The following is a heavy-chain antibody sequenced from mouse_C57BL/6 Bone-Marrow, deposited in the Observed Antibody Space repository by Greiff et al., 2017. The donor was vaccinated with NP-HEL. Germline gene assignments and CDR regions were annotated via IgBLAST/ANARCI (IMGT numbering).Heavy chain of an antibody. CDR2: ISDGGSYT. D-gene: IGHD1-1*01. V-gene: IGHV5-4*01. Sequence: EVMLVESGGGLVKPGGSLKLSCAASGFTFSSYAMSWVRQTPEKRLEWVATISDGGSYTYYPDNVKGRFTISRDNAKNNLYLQMSHLKSEDTAMYYCAREGGSSPFAYWGQGTLVTVSA. CDR1: GFTFSSYA. J-gene: IGHJ3*01. CDR3: AREGGSSPFAY.